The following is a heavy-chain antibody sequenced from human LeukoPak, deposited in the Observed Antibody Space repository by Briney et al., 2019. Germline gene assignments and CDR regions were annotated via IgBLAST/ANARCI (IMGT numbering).Heavy chain of an antibody. CDR1: GFTFSSYA. D-gene: IGHD2-15*01. V-gene: IGHV3-30*04. J-gene: IGHJ4*02. CDR3: ARDPYCSGGTCYSRALETDY. CDR2: ISYDGSNK. Sequence: GGSLRLSCAASGFTFSSYAMHWVRQAPGKGLEWVAVISYDGSNKYYADSVKGRFTISRDNSKNTLYLQMNSLRAEDTAVYYCARDPYCSGGTCYSRALETDYGGQRTRVTVSS.